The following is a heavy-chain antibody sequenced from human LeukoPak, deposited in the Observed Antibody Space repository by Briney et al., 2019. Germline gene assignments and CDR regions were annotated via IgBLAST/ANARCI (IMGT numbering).Heavy chain of an antibody. CDR3: AKLVMGSSGDYYYYGMDV. D-gene: IGHD6-6*01. J-gene: IGHJ6*02. CDR2: ISWNSGGI. Sequence: GRSLRLSCAASGFTFDDYAMHWVRQAPGKGLEWVSGISWNSGGIDYADSVKGRFTISRDNAKNSLYLQMNSLRAEDTALYYCAKLVMGSSGDYYYYGMDVWGQGTTVTVSS. CDR1: GFTFDDYA. V-gene: IGHV3-9*01.